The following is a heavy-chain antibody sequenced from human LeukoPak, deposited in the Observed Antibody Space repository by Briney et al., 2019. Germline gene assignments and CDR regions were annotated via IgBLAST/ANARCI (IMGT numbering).Heavy chain of an antibody. CDR1: GFTFSTCS. Sequence: GGSLRLSCVDSGFTFSTCSMNWVRQAPGKGLEWVSSVSSDSNYIYYADSVKGRFTISRDNAKNSLYLQMNSLRGEDTAVYYCVREGRDYYGSGSYKYYMDVWGKGTTVTVSS. V-gene: IGHV3-21*06. D-gene: IGHD3-10*01. CDR2: VSSDSNYI. CDR3: VREGRDYYGSGSYKYYMDV. J-gene: IGHJ6*03.